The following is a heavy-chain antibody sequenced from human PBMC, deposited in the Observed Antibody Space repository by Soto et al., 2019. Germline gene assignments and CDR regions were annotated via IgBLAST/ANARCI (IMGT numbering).Heavy chain of an antibody. CDR2: INAGNGNT. V-gene: IGHV1-3*01. CDR3: ARSIVVVPAADY. CDR1: GYTFTSYA. Sequence: QVQLVQSGAEVKKPGASVKVSCKASGYTFTSYAMHWVRQAPGQRLEWMGWINAGNGNTKYSQKFQGRVTITRDTSASTAYMELSSLRSEDTAVYYCARSIVVVPAADYWGQGTLVIVSS. J-gene: IGHJ4*02. D-gene: IGHD2-21*02.